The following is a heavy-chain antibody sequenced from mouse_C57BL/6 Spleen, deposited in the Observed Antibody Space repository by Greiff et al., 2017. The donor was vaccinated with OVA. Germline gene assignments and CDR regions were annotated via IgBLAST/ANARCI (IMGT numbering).Heavy chain of an antibody. Sequence: DVKLQESGPELVKPGASVKISCKASGYTFTDYYMNWVKQSHGKSLEWIGDINPNNGGTSYNQKFKGKATLTVDKSSSTAYMELRSLTSEDSAVYYCARSPYGNYDYWGQGTTLTVSS. CDR2: INPNNGGT. V-gene: IGHV1-26*01. CDR3: ARSPYGNYDY. CDR1: GYTFTDYY. D-gene: IGHD2-1*01. J-gene: IGHJ2*01.